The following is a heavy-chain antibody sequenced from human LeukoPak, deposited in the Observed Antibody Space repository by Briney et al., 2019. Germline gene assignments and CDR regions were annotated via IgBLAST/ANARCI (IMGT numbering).Heavy chain of an antibody. V-gene: IGHV1-2*02. CDR2: INPNSGGT. Sequence: ASVKVSCKASGYTFTSYAMNWVRQAPGQGLEWMGWINPNSGGTNYAQKFQGRVTTTRDTSISTAYMELSRLRSDDTAVYYCAHASVGYSYGYGYWGQGTLVTVSS. D-gene: IGHD5-18*01. CDR3: AHASVGYSYGYGY. CDR1: GYTFTSYA. J-gene: IGHJ4*02.